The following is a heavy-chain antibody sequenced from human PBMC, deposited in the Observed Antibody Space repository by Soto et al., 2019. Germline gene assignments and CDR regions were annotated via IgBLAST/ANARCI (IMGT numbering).Heavy chain of an antibody. CDR2: IYYSGST. D-gene: IGHD2-2*01. Sequence: QVQLQESGPGLVKPSQTLSLTCTVSGGSISSGGYYWSWIRQHPGKGLEWIGYIYYSGSTYYNPSLKSRVTIAVDTSKNQFSLKLCSVTAADTAVYYCARDGYGCSSTSCPWDYGLDVWGQGTTVTVSS. CDR3: ARDGYGCSSTSCPWDYGLDV. V-gene: IGHV4-31*03. J-gene: IGHJ6*02. CDR1: GGSISSGGYY.